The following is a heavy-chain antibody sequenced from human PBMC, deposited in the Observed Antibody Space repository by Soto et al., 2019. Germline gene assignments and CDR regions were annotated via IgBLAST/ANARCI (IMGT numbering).Heavy chain of an antibody. D-gene: IGHD3-22*01. V-gene: IGHV3-48*04. CDR1: GLTFSSYS. CDR2: ISSSSSTI. J-gene: IGHJ4*02. CDR3: ARDSGYYVDY. Sequence: EVQLVESGGGLVQPGGSLRLSCAASGLTFSSYSMNWVRQAPRKGLEWVSYISSSSSTIYYADSVKGRFTITRDNAKNSLYLQMNSLRAEDTAVYYCARDSGYYVDYWGQGTLVTVSS.